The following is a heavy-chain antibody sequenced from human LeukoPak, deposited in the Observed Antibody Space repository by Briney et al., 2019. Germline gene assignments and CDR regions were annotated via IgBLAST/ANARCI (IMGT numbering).Heavy chain of an antibody. CDR1: GFTFSSYG. V-gene: IGHV3-33*01. Sequence: PGRSLRLSCAASGFTFSSYGFHWVRQAPGKGLEWVAVIWSDGSYKYYADSVKGRFTISRDDSKNTLYLQMNSLRAEDTAVYYCERDFSLQLFDYWGQGTLVTVFS. D-gene: IGHD5-24*01. CDR3: ERDFSLQLFDY. J-gene: IGHJ4*02. CDR2: IWSDGSYK.